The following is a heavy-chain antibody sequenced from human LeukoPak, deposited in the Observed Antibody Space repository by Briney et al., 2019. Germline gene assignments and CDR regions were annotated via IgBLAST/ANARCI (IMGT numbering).Heavy chain of an antibody. CDR1: GGSLSGYY. D-gene: IGHD6-19*01. V-gene: IGHV4-34*01. J-gene: IGHJ4*02. Sequence: PSQTLSLTCAVYGGSLSGYYWSWIRQPPGRGLEWIGEINHSGSTNYNPSLKSRVTISVDTSKNQLSLKLSSMTAADTAVYYCARQWLVSPRFDYWGQGTLVTVSS. CDR3: ARQWLVSPRFDY. CDR2: INHSGST.